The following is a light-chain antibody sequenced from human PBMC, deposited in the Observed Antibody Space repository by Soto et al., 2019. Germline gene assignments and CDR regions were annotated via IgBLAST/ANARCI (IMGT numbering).Light chain of an antibody. V-gene: IGKV3-20*01. CDR3: MQALQTPYT. J-gene: IGKJ2*01. Sequence: EIVLTQSPGTLSLSPGDGATLSCRASQSVSSGYLAWYQQKPGQAPRLLIYGASRRATGIPDRFSGSGSGTDFTLKISRVEAEDVGVYYCMQALQTPYTFGQGTRLEIK. CDR1: QSVSSGY. CDR2: GAS.